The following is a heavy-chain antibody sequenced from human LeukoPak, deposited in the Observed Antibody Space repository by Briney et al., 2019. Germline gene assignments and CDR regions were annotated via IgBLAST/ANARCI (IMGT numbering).Heavy chain of an antibody. CDR2: ISAYNGNT. Sequence: ASVKVSCKASGYTFTSYGISWVRQAPGQGLEWMGWISAYNGNTNYAQKLQGRVTMTRDTSTSTVYMELSSLRSEDTAVYYCARDYSVPMLYGAYVDYWGQGTLVTVSS. CDR1: GYTFTSYG. V-gene: IGHV1-18*01. J-gene: IGHJ4*02. CDR3: ARDYSVPMLYGAYVDY. D-gene: IGHD2-8*01.